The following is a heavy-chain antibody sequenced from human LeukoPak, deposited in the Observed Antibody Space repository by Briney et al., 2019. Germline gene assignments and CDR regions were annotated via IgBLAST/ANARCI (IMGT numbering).Heavy chain of an antibody. Sequence: GGSLRLSCAASGFTFDDYGMSWVRQAPGKGLEWVSGINWNGGSTGYADSVKGRFTISRDNAKNTLYLQMNSLRAEDTAVYYCARAAGTGWFDPWGQGTLVTVSS. J-gene: IGHJ5*02. D-gene: IGHD6-13*01. CDR1: GFTFDDYG. CDR3: ARAAGTGWFDP. CDR2: INWNGGST. V-gene: IGHV3-20*04.